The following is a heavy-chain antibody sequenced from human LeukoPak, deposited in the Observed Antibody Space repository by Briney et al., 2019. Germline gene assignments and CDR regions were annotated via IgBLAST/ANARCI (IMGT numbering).Heavy chain of an antibody. CDR1: GYTFSSFD. CDR3: ARERRYCSSTSCSRSFDY. J-gene: IGHJ4*02. Sequence: ASVKVSCKASGYTFSSFDMNWVRQAPGQGLEWMGWINPNSDNTVYGQKFQGRLTLTRDTSTSTAYMELSRLRSDDTAVYYCARERRYCSSTSCSRSFDYWGQGTLVTVSS. V-gene: IGHV1-8*01. D-gene: IGHD2-2*01. CDR2: INPNSDNT.